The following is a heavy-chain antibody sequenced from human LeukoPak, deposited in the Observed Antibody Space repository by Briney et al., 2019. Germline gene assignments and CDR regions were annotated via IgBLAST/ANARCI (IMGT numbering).Heavy chain of an antibody. D-gene: IGHD1-26*01. CDR3: ARRVVGATRHFDY. J-gene: IGHJ4*02. CDR2: INHSGST. Sequence: SETLSLTCAVYGGSFSGYYWSWIRQPPGKGLEWIGEINHSGSTNYNPSLKSRVTISVDTSKNQFSLKLSSVTAADTAVYYCARRVVGATRHFDYWGQGTLVTVSS. V-gene: IGHV4-34*01. CDR1: GGSFSGYY.